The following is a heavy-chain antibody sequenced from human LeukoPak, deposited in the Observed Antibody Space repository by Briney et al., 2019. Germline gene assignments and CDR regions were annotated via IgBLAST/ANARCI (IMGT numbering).Heavy chain of an antibody. CDR2: IYYSGST. J-gene: IGHJ6*03. D-gene: IGHD2-2*01. CDR1: GGSISGSNYY. CDR3: ARRLIVVVPAAIYYFYMDV. V-gene: IGHV4-39*01. Sequence: KPSETLSLTCTVSGGSISGSNYYWGWIRQPPGKGLEWIGSIYYSGSTYYNPSLKSRVTISVDTSKNQFSLKLSSVTAADTAVYYCARRLIVVVPAAIYYFYMDVWGKGTTVTVSS.